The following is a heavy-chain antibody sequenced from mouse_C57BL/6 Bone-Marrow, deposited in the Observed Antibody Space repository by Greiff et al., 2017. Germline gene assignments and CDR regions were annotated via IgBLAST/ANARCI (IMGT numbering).Heavy chain of an antibody. Sequence: VLLVQSGAELARPGASVKLSCKASGYTFTSYGINWVKQRTGQGLEWIGEIYPRSGNTYYNDKFKGKATLTADKSSSTAYMELSRLTSEDSAVYFCARSPFAYWGQGTLVTVSA. CDR1: GYTFTSYG. V-gene: IGHV1-81*01. CDR3: ARSPFAY. J-gene: IGHJ3*01. CDR2: IYPRSGNT.